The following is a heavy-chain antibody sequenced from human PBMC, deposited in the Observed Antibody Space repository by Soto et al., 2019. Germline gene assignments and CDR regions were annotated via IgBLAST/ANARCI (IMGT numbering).Heavy chain of an antibody. J-gene: IGHJ5*02. CDR2: ISDSGAGT. CDR1: GFTFSSYA. Sequence: GGSLRLSCAASGFTFSSYALSWVRQAPGKGLEWVSGISDSGAGTSYADSVEGRFTISRDNSKNTLYLQINTLGADDTAVYYCVKGRIPGCGGGSCTIRNGFDPWGQGTLVTVSS. D-gene: IGHD2-15*01. V-gene: IGHV3-23*01. CDR3: VKGRIPGCGGGSCTIRNGFDP.